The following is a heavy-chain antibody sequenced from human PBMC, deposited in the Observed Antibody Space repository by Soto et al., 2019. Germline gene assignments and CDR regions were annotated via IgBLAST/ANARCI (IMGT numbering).Heavy chain of an antibody. CDR2: ISGSGGTT. J-gene: IGHJ4*02. Sequence: GGSLRLSCAASGFTFRNYAMSWVRQAPGKGLEWVSGISGSGGTTHYADSVKGRFTISRDNSKNRLYLQVDSLRAEDTAIYYCAKVGGYCTISGCFYWGQGTLVTVSS. CDR1: GFTFRNYA. CDR3: AKVGGYCTISGCFY. D-gene: IGHD2-2*01. V-gene: IGHV3-23*01.